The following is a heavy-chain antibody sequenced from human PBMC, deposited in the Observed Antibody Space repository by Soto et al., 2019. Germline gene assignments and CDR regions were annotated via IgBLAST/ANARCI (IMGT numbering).Heavy chain of an antibody. CDR1: GGSFSGYY. CDR3: ARGRIVVVPAALGGWYYYGRDV. Sequence: SETLSLTCAVYGGSFSGYYWSWIRQPPGKGLEWIGEINHSGSTNYNPSLKSRVTISVDTSKNQFSLKLSSVTAADTAVYYWARGRIVVVPAALGGWYYYGRDVWGQGTTVTVS. V-gene: IGHV4-34*01. CDR2: INHSGST. J-gene: IGHJ6*02. D-gene: IGHD2-2*01.